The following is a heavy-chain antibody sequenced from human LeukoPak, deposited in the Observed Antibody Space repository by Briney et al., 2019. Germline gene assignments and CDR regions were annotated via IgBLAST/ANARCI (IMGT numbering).Heavy chain of an antibody. CDR2: IYYSGST. CDR3: ARVWEPQPIFDY. D-gene: IGHD1-26*01. CDR1: GGSISSYY. V-gene: IGHV4-59*01. J-gene: IGHJ4*02. Sequence: SETLSLTCTVSGGSISSYYWSWIRQPPGKGLEWIGYIYYSGSTNYNPSLKSRVTISVDTSKNQFPLKLSSVTAADTAVYYCARVWEPQPIFDYWGQGTLVTVSS.